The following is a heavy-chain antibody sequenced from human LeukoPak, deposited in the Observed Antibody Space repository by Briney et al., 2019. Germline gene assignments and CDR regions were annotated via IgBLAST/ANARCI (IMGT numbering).Heavy chain of an antibody. D-gene: IGHD3-3*01. CDR1: GGSISSYY. Sequence: SETPSLTCTVSGGSISSYYWSWIRQPPGKGLEWIGYTYYSGSTNYNPSLKSRVTISVDTSKNQFSLKLSSVTAADTAVYYCARALTTYYDFWSGYSSSGPDAFDIWGQGTMVTVSS. CDR3: ARALTTYYDFWSGYSSSGPDAFDI. V-gene: IGHV4-59*01. J-gene: IGHJ3*02. CDR2: TYYSGST.